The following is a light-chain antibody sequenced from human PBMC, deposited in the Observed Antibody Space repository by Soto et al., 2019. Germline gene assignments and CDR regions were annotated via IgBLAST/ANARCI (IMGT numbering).Light chain of an antibody. Sequence: EIVMTQSPATLSVSPGERATLSCRASQSRGSDLAWYQQQFGQAPRLLIYGAPTRATGIPARFSGSGSETEFTLTIGRLQSEDCAVYFCQQYHNWPPAFGQGTKLEIK. CDR1: QSRGSD. CDR2: GAP. V-gene: IGKV3-15*01. J-gene: IGKJ2*01. CDR3: QQYHNWPPA.